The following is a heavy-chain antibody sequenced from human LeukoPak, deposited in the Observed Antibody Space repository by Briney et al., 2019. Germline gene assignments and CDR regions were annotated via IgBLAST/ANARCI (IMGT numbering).Heavy chain of an antibody. J-gene: IGHJ4*02. V-gene: IGHV4-39*01. CDR1: GGSISSSSYY. CDR2: IYYSGST. Sequence: PSETLSLTCTVSGGSISSSSYYWGWIRQPPGKGLEWIGSIYYSGSTYYNPSLKSRVTISVDTSKNQFSLKLSSVTAADTAVYYCARGCSSTSCYSGIDYWGQGTLVTVSS. D-gene: IGHD2-2*01. CDR3: ARGCSSTSCYSGIDY.